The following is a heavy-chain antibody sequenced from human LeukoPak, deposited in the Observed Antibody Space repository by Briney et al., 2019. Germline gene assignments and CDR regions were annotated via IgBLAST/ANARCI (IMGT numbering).Heavy chain of an antibody. CDR3: ARGTSSSWYRWFDY. CDR2: IYYSGST. CDR1: GGSISSSSYY. Sequence: SSETLSLTCTVSGGSISSSSYYWGWIRQPPGKGLEWIGSIYYSGSTYYNPSLKSRVTISVDTFKNQFSLKLSSVTAADTAVYYCARGTSSSWYRWFDYWGQGTLVTVSS. J-gene: IGHJ4*02. V-gene: IGHV4-39*01. D-gene: IGHD6-13*01.